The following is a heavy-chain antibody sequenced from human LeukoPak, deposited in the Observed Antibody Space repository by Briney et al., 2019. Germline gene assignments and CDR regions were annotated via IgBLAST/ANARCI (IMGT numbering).Heavy chain of an antibody. Sequence: SETLSLTCTVSGGSISSYYWSWIRQPPGKGLEWIGYIYYSGSTNYNPSLKSRLTISVDTSKNQFSLKLSSVTAADTAVYYCARQGSDSSGYYYRYYFDYWGQGTLVTVSS. D-gene: IGHD3-22*01. CDR3: ARQGSDSSGYYYRYYFDY. V-gene: IGHV4-59*08. CDR2: IYYSGST. CDR1: GGSISSYY. J-gene: IGHJ4*02.